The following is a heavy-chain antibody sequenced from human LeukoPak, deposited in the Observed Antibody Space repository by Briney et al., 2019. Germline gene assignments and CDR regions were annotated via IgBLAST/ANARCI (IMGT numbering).Heavy chain of an antibody. V-gene: IGHV3-30*19. D-gene: IGHD6-19*01. J-gene: IGHJ6*02. CDR1: GFTLSSYA. Sequence: GGSLRLSCAASGFTLSSYAMHWVRQAPGKGLEWVAVISYDGSNKYYADSVKGRFTISRDNSKNTLYLQMNSLRAEDTAVYYCARDHGIAVAGRHIPYYYYGMDVWGQGTTVTVSS. CDR2: ISYDGSNK. CDR3: ARDHGIAVAGRHIPYYYYGMDV.